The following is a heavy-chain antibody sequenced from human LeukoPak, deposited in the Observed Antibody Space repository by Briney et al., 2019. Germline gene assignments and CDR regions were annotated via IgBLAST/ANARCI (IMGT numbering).Heavy chain of an antibody. J-gene: IGHJ3*02. Sequence: EASMKVSCKASGYTFTGYFIHWVRQAPGQGPEWMGWISTSTGDTKYTQKFQGRVTLTTDTSTSTAYMELTRLRSDDTAVYYCASSEGYTDAFQIWGQGTMVTVS. CDR1: GYTFTGYF. CDR2: ISTSTGDT. D-gene: IGHD2-2*02. CDR3: ASSEGYTDAFQI. V-gene: IGHV1-2*02.